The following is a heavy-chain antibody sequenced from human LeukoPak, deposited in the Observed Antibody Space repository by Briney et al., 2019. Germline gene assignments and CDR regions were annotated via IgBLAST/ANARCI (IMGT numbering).Heavy chain of an antibody. CDR2: ISWNSGSI. J-gene: IGHJ4*02. Sequence: PGGPLRLSCAASGFTFDDYAMHWVRQAPGKGLEWVSGISWNSGSIGYADSVKGRFTISRDKAKNSLYLQMNSLRAEDTALYYCAKDFGSWYYFDYWGQGTLVTVSS. CDR3: AKDFGSWYYFDY. CDR1: GFTFDDYA. V-gene: IGHV3-9*01. D-gene: IGHD6-13*01.